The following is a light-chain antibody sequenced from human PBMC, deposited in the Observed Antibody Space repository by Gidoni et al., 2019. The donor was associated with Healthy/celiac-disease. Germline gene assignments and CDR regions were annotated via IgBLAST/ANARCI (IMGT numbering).Light chain of an antibody. CDR3: QVWDSSSDVV. V-gene: IGLV3-21*03. CDR2: DDS. J-gene: IGLJ2*01. CDR1: NIGSQS. Sequence: SYGLTQPPSGSGAPGKTARITCGGNNIGSQSVHWYQQKPGQAPVLVVYDDSDRPSGIPERFSGSNSGNTATLTISRVEAGDEADYYCQVWDSSSDVVFGGGTKLTVL.